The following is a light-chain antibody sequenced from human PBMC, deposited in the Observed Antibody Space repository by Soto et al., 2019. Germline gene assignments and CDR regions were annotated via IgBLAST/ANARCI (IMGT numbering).Light chain of an antibody. CDR3: QQYDIWPLT. CDR1: QGIRTE. V-gene: IGKV1-39*01. Sequence: IQMTQSPSSLSASVGDRVTITCRASQGIRTELSWYQQKPGKAPKLLIYAASSLQSGVPSRFSGSGSGTNFTLTISRLQPEDFAVYYCQQYDIWPLTFGGGTKVDIK. CDR2: AAS. J-gene: IGKJ4*01.